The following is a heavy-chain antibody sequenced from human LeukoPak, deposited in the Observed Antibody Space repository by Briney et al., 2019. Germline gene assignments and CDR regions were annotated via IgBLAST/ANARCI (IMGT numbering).Heavy chain of an antibody. V-gene: IGHV3-30*03. CDR2: ISYDGSNK. Sequence: GGSLRLSCAASGFTFCSYGMNWVRQAPGQGLEWVAVISYDGSNKYYADSVKGRFTISRDNSKNTLYLQMNSLRPEDTAMYYCARVRGGRSWYYYGMDVWGRGTTVTVSS. CDR3: ARVRGGRSWYYYGMDV. D-gene: IGHD3-16*01. J-gene: IGHJ6*02. CDR1: GFTFCSYG.